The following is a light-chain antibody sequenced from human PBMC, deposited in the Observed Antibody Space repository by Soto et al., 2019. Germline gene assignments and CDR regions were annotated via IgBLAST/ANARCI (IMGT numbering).Light chain of an antibody. V-gene: IGKV3-20*01. CDR1: QSVSSNY. J-gene: IGKJ2*01. Sequence: EIVLTQSPGTLSLSPGERATLSCRASQSVSSNYLAWYQQKPGQAPRLLIYGASTRATGIPERFSGSASGTDFSLTISRLEPEDFAVYYCQQFSTSPTIYTFGQGTKLEIK. CDR3: QQFSTSPTIYT. CDR2: GAS.